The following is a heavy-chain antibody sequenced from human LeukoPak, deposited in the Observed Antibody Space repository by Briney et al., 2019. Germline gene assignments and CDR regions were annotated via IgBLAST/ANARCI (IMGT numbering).Heavy chain of an antibody. Sequence: GTSLRLSCAASGFTVSSNYMSWVRQAPGKGLEWVSVIYRGGSTYYADSVKGRFTISRDNSKNTLYLQMNNLRAEDTAVYYCAMATWVGGLDYWGQGTLVTVSS. CDR1: GFTVSSNY. D-gene: IGHD1-26*01. J-gene: IGHJ4*02. CDR2: IYRGGST. CDR3: AMATWVGGLDY. V-gene: IGHV3-66*01.